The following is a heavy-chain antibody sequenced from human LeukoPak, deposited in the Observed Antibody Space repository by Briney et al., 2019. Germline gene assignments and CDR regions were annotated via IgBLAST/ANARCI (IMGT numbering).Heavy chain of an antibody. CDR1: GFTFSNYA. CDR3: AKEHDFWSGYSTYYFDY. Sequence: GGSLRLSCAASGFTFSNYAMSWVRQAPGKGLDWVSAITGSGGNTYYADSVKGRFTVSRDTSKNSLYLQMNSLRAEDTAIYYCAKEHDFWSGYSTYYFDYWGQGTLVTVSS. V-gene: IGHV3-23*01. D-gene: IGHD3-3*01. J-gene: IGHJ4*02. CDR2: ITGSGGNT.